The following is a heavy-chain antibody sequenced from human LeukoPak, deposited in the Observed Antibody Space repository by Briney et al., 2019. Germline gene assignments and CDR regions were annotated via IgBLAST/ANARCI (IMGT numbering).Heavy chain of an antibody. D-gene: IGHD5-12*01. V-gene: IGHV1-24*01. CDR1: GYTLTELS. CDR2: FDPEDGET. CDR3: ATVIGAFPGFDP. J-gene: IGHJ5*02. Sequence: ASVKVSCKVSGYTLTELSMHWVRQAPGKGLEWMGGFDPEDGETIYAQKFQGRVTMTEDTSTDTAYMELSSLRSEDTAVYHCATVIGAFPGFDPWGQGTLVTVSS.